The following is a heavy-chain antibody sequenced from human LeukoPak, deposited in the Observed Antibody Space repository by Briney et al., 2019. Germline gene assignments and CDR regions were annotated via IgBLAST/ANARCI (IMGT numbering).Heavy chain of an antibody. CDR3: AKDQGVHLFDI. CDR2: ISGSGDST. J-gene: IGHJ3*02. V-gene: IGHV3-23*01. CDR1: GFTFSSYA. D-gene: IGHD2-21*01. Sequence: GGSLRLSCAASGFTFSSYAMSWVRQAPGKGLEWVSAISGSGDSTYHADSVEGRFTISRDNSKNTLYLQMNSLRAEDTAVYYCAKDQGVHLFDIWGHGTMVTVSS.